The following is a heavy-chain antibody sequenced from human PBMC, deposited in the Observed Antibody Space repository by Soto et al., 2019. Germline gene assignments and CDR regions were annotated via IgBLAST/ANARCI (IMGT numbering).Heavy chain of an antibody. CDR2: INDVATRT. J-gene: IGHJ4*02. Sequence: EVHLVESGGGWVQPGGSLRPSFAAPGFAFGRYGMNWVPQAPGGGLMWVYRINDVATRTHYADSVKGRFTVSRDNAKNTVYLQMDSLRAEDTALYYCARVNDPDDYWGQGTLVIVSS. CDR3: ARVNDPDDY. V-gene: IGHV3-74*01. CDR1: GFAFGRYG. D-gene: IGHD1-1*01.